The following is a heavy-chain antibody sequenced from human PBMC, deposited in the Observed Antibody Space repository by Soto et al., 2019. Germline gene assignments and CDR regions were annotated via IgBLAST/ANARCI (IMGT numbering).Heavy chain of an antibody. CDR3: ARGPIGDAAMVTNYFDY. J-gene: IGHJ4*02. CDR1: GGTFSNYA. V-gene: IGHV3-30-3*01. CDR2: LSYDGNNI. D-gene: IGHD5-18*01. Sequence: QVQLVQSGAEVKKPGSSVKVSCKASGGTFSNYAIHWVRQAPGKGLEWVAVLSYDGNNIHYADSVKGRFTVSRDNSKNTLFLQMNSLRAEDTALYYCARGPIGDAAMVTNYFDYWGQGTLVTVSS.